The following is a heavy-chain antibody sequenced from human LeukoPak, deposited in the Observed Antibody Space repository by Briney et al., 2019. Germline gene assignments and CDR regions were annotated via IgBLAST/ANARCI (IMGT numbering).Heavy chain of an antibody. CDR3: AGSRFLEWLDHFDY. D-gene: IGHD3-3*01. CDR1: GGSISRGSYY. Sequence: SETLSLTCTVSGGSISRGSYYWSWIRQPAGKGLEWIGRIYTSGSTNYNPSLKSRLTISVDTSKNQFSLTLSSVTAADAAVYYCAGSRFLEWLDHFDYWGQGTLVTVSS. J-gene: IGHJ4*02. CDR2: IYTSGST. V-gene: IGHV4-61*02.